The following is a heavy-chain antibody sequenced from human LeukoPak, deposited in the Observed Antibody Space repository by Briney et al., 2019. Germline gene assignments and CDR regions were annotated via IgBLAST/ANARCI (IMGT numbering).Heavy chain of an antibody. CDR3: ARSSAYSYGP. J-gene: IGHJ5*02. CDR2: IYYSGST. V-gene: IGHV4-39*01. D-gene: IGHD5-18*01. CDR1: GGSISSSSYY. Sequence: RTSETLSLTCTVSGGSISSSSYYWGWIRQPPGKGLEWIGSIYYSGSTYYNPSLKSRVTISVDTSKNQFSLKLSSVTAADTAVYYCARSSAYSYGPWGQGTLVTVS.